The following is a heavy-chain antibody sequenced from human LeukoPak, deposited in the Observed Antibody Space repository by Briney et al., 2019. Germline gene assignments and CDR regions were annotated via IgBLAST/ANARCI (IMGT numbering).Heavy chain of an antibody. V-gene: IGHV3-7*01. D-gene: IGHD3-10*01. CDR3: AREVLLWFGDQKVDY. CDR2: IKQDGSEK. CDR1: GFTFSSYW. J-gene: IGHJ4*02. Sequence: GGSLRLSCAASGFTFSSYWMRWVRQAPGKGLEWVANIKQDGSEKYYVDSVKGRFTISRDNAKNSLYLQMNSLRAEDTAVYYCAREVLLWFGDQKVDYWGQGTLVTVSS.